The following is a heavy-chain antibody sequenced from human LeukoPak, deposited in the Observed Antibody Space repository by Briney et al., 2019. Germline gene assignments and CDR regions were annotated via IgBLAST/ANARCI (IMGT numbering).Heavy chain of an antibody. CDR1: GFTFSSYS. CDR3: ARDPYRYYDSSGYSSFDY. J-gene: IGHJ4*02. V-gene: IGHV3-21*01. Sequence: PGGSLRLSCAASGFTFSSYSVNWVRQAPGKGLEWVSSISSSSSYIYYADSVKGRFTISRDNAKNSLYLQMNSLRAEDTAVYYCARDPYRYYDSSGYSSFDYWGQGTLVTVSS. D-gene: IGHD3-22*01. CDR2: ISSSSSYI.